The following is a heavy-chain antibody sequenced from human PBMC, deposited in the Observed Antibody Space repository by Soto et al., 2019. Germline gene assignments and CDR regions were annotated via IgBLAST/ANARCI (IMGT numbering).Heavy chain of an antibody. CDR3: ARGAADYGDAFDI. D-gene: IGHD4-17*01. V-gene: IGHV4-31*03. CDR2: IYWSGNT. Sequence: QVRLQESGPGLVKPSQTRSLTCSVSGDSTSRGGYYWSWIRQHPGKGLEWIRYIYWSGNTYFNPSLKSRVSISLGSSSNQFSLNLTSVTAADTAVYYCARGAADYGDAFDIWGQGTTVTVSA. CDR1: GDSTSRGGYY. J-gene: IGHJ3*02.